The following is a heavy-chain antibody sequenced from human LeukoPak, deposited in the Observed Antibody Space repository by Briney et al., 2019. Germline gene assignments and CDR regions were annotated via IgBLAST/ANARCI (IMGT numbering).Heavy chain of an antibody. D-gene: IGHD3-16*01. Sequence: PSETLSLTCAVYGGSFSGYYWSWIRQPPGKGLEWIGEINHSGSTNYNPSLKSRVTISVDTSKNQFSLKLSSVTAADTAVYYCARGRFFMTLNFSRPNWFDPWGQGTLVTVSS. V-gene: IGHV4-34*01. J-gene: IGHJ5*02. CDR2: INHSGST. CDR3: ARGRFFMTLNFSRPNWFDP. CDR1: GGSFSGYY.